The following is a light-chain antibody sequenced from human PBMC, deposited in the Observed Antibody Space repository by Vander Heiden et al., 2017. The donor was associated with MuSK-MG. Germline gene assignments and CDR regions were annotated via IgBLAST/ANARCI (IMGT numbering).Light chain of an antibody. CDR3: HQGSDWPLT. CDR1: QSVRSN. V-gene: IGKV3-15*01. J-gene: IGKJ4*01. Sequence: EIVMTQPPDTLSVSPGERATLSCRASQSVRSNVAWYQQKPGQAPTLLIYGASTRATGIPARFSGSGSGTEFTLTISSLQSEDFAVYYCHQGSDWPLTFGGGTKVES. CDR2: GAS.